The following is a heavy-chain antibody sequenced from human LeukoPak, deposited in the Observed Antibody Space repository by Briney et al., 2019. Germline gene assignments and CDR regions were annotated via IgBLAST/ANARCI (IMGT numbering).Heavy chain of an antibody. Sequence: ASVKVSCKASGYTFTGYYMHWVRQAPGQGLECIGRINPNSGGTNYAQKFQGRVTMTRDTSISTAYMELSRLRSDDTAVYYCARVGVIYDFWSGPRYWGQGTLVTVSS. D-gene: IGHD3-3*01. CDR2: INPNSGGT. J-gene: IGHJ4*02. CDR3: ARVGVIYDFWSGPRY. V-gene: IGHV1-2*06. CDR1: GYTFTGYY.